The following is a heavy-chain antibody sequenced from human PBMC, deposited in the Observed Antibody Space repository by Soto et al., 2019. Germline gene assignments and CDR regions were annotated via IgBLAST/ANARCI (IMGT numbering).Heavy chain of an antibody. V-gene: IGHV3-23*01. J-gene: IGHJ4*02. CDR3: ARARHYGSGRSRIHYFDY. Sequence: GGSLRLSCAASGFTFSSYAMSWVRQAPGRGLEWVSAISDSGGSTSYADSVKGRFTISRHNSKNTLYLQMNSLRAEDTAVYYCARARHYGSGRSRIHYFDYWGQGTLVTVSS. CDR2: ISDSGGST. D-gene: IGHD3-10*01. CDR1: GFTFSSYA.